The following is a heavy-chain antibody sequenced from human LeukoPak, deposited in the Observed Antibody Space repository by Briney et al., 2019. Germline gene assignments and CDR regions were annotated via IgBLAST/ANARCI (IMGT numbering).Heavy chain of an antibody. D-gene: IGHD6-19*01. CDR1: GFTFSSYA. V-gene: IGHV3-23*01. J-gene: IGHJ4*02. Sequence: GGSLRLSCAASGFTFSSYAMSWVRQAPGKGLEWVSAISGSGGSTYYADSVKGRFTISRDNSKNTLYLQMNSLRAEDTAAYYCAVANPYTSGWYYFDYWGRGTLVTVSS. CDR3: AVANPYTSGWYYFDY. CDR2: ISGSGGST.